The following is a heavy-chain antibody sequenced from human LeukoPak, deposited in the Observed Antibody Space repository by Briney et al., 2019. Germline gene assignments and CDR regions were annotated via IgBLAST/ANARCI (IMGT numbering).Heavy chain of an antibody. Sequence: GGSLRLSCTVSGFTVSSNSMSWVRQAPGKGLEWVSFIFSSTHYSDSVKGRFTFSRDNSKNTLYLQMNSLRAEDTAVYYCAKGGSNWYSYYYYMDVWGKGTTVTVSS. D-gene: IGHD4-11*01. CDR1: GFTVSSNS. V-gene: IGHV3-53*01. J-gene: IGHJ6*03. CDR3: AKGGSNWYSYYYYMDV. CDR2: IFSST.